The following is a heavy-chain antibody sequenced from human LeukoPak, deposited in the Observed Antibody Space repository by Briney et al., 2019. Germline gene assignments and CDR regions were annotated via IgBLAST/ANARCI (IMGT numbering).Heavy chain of an antibody. CDR1: GFTFSSYW. D-gene: IGHD5-24*01. CDR3: AKDDRWLQFCC. CDR2: IIPSGHTT. J-gene: IGHJ4*02. Sequence: PGGSLRLSCAASGFTFSSYWMHWVRQAPGKGLEWVSGIIPSGHTTYYADSVRGRFTISRDNSRNTLYLQMNSLRAEDTAIYYCAKDDRWLQFCCWGQGTLVTVSA. V-gene: IGHV3-23*01.